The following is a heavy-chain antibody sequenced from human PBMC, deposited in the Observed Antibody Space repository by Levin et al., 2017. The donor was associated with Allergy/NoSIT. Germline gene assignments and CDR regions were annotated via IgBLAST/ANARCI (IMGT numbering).Heavy chain of an antibody. CDR1: GFTFSSYA. Sequence: GGSLRLSCSASGFTFSSYAMHWVRQAPGKGLEYVSAISSNGGSTYYADSVKGRFTISRDNSKNTLYLQMSSLRAEDTAVYYCVKESTGSGSNGFYYYYYYMDVWGKGTTVTVSS. V-gene: IGHV3-64D*06. J-gene: IGHJ6*03. D-gene: IGHD3-10*01. CDR2: ISSNGGST. CDR3: VKESTGSGSNGFYYYYYYMDV.